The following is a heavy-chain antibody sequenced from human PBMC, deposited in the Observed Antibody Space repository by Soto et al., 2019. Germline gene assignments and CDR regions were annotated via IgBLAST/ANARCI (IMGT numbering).Heavy chain of an antibody. CDR1: GGSISSYY. D-gene: IGHD3-9*01. CDR3: ASHRVTTFWPRFDP. Sequence: SETLSLTCTVSGGSISSYYWSWIRQPPGKGLEWLGHISYSGSTNYNPSLKSRVTMSVDTSTNRFSLKMTSVTDADPAIYYCASHRVTTFWPRFDPWGQGTLVTVSS. J-gene: IGHJ5*02. CDR2: ISYSGST. V-gene: IGHV4-59*08.